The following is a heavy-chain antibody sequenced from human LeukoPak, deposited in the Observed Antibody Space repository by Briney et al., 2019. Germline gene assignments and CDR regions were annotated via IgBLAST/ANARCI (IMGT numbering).Heavy chain of an antibody. CDR1: GFTFSSYG. V-gene: IGHV3-33*01. Sequence: PGRSLRLSCAASGFTFSSYGMHWVRQAPGKGLEWAAVIWYDGSNKYYADSVKGRFTISRDNSKNTLYLQMNSLRAEDTAVYYCARERGYCDSSGYYSFGLDYWGQGTLVTVSS. CDR3: ARERGYCDSSGYYSFGLDY. D-gene: IGHD3-22*01. CDR2: IWYDGSNK. J-gene: IGHJ4*02.